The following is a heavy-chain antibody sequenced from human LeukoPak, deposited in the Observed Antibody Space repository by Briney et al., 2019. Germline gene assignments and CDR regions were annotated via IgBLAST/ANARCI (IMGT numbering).Heavy chain of an antibody. J-gene: IGHJ4*02. CDR2: IWYDGSNK. CDR3: AREGQTGDLFWFDY. Sequence: GGSLRLSCAASGFTFSSYGMHWVRQAPGKGLEWVAVIWYDGSNKYYADSVKGRFTISRDNSKNTLYLQMNSLRAEDTAVYYCAREGQTGDLFWFDYWGQGTLVTVSS. CDR1: GFTFSSYG. V-gene: IGHV3-33*01. D-gene: IGHD7-27*01.